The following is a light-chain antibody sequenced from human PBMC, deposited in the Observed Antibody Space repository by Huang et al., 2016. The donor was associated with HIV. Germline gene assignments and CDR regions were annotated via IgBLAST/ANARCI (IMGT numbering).Light chain of an antibody. CDR1: QTISSY. Sequence: DIQMTQSPSSLSASVGDRVTITCRASQTISSYLNWYQQQPLRATKLLIYAASTLQTGVPSRFSGRGSGTEYTLTINNLQPEDSATYFCQQSYNIPPTLGQGTKVEIK. V-gene: IGKV1-39*01. J-gene: IGKJ1*01. CDR3: QQSYNIPPT. CDR2: AAS.